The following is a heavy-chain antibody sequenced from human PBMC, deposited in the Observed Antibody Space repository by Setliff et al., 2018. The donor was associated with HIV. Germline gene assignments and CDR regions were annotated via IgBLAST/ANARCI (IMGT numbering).Heavy chain of an antibody. CDR1: GFPFIAYY. V-gene: IGHV1-2*02. CDR2: ISPDSANT. Sequence: ASVKVSCKTPGFPFIAYYLHWVRQAPGQGLEWMGWISPDSANTHYAQKFQGRVTMTRDTSISTAYMELSRLRPDDTAVYYCVRIGRGAYYFDYWGQGSLVTVSS. CDR3: VRIGRGAYYFDY. J-gene: IGHJ4*02. D-gene: IGHD3-16*01.